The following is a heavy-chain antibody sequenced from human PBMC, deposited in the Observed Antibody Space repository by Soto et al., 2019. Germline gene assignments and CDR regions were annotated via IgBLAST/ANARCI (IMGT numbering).Heavy chain of an antibody. V-gene: IGHV4-34*01. J-gene: IGHJ5*02. CDR2: INHSGGT. CDR1: GGSLSGYY. Sequence: SETLSLTCAVYGGSLSGYYWSWIRQPPGKGLEWIGEINHSGGTNYNPSLKSRVTISVDTSKNQFSLKLSTVTAADTAVYYCARGRTHRWFDPWGQGTLVTVSS. CDR3: ARGRTHRWFDP.